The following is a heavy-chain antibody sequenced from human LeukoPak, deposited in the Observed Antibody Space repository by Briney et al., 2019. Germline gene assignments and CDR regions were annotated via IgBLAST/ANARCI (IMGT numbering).Heavy chain of an antibody. V-gene: IGHV3-23*01. Sequence: QPGGSLRLSCAASGFTFSSYAMSWVRQAPGKGLEWVSAISGSGGSTYYADSVKGRFTISRDNSKNTLYLQMNSLSAEDTAVYYCARHGGNYYDSSGYYFGYDYWGQGTLVTVSS. CDR3: ARHGGNYYDSSGYYFGYDY. D-gene: IGHD3-22*01. CDR2: ISGSGGST. CDR1: GFTFSSYA. J-gene: IGHJ4*02.